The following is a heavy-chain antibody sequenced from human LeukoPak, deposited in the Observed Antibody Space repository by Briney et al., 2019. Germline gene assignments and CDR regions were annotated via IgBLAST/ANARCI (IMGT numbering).Heavy chain of an antibody. CDR2: IYPGDSDT. Sequence: GESLQISCKGSGYSFTSYWIGWVRQMPGKGLEWMGIIYPGDSDTRYSPSFQGQVTISADKSISTTYLQWSSLKASDTAMYYCARPSLGGYSGYGMGAFDIWGQGTMVTVSS. J-gene: IGHJ3*02. V-gene: IGHV5-51*01. D-gene: IGHD5-12*01. CDR1: GYSFTSYW. CDR3: ARPSLGGYSGYGMGAFDI.